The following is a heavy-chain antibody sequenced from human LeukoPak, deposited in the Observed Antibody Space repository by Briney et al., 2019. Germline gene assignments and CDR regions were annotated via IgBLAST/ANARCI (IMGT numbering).Heavy chain of an antibody. CDR2: ISSSRSYI. V-gene: IGHV3-21*01. CDR3: ARDPEAFDI. J-gene: IGHJ3*02. CDR1: GFTFSSYS. Sequence: GGSLCLACAAYGFTFSSYSMSWVRQAPGKGLEWVSSISSSRSYIYYADSLKGRFTISGDNAKNSLYLQMNSPRAEDTAVYYCARDPEAFDIWGQGTMVTVSS.